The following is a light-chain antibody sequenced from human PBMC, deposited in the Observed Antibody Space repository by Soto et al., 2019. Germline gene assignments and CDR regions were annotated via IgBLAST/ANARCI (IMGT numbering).Light chain of an antibody. V-gene: IGLV2-8*01. CDR1: SSDVGGYNY. Sequence: QSALTQPPSASGSRGQLVTISCTGTSSDVGGYNYVSWYQQHPGKAPKLMIYEVSKRPSGVPDRFSGSKSGNTASLTVSGLQPEDEADYYCSSYAGSNNLGVFGGGTQLTVL. J-gene: IGLJ3*02. CDR3: SSYAGSNNLGV. CDR2: EVS.